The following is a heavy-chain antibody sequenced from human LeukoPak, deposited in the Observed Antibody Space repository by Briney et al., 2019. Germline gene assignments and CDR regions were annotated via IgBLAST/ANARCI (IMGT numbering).Heavy chain of an antibody. D-gene: IGHD5-18*01. CDR2: ISNTAGST. J-gene: IGHJ4*02. Sequence: GGSLRLSCEVSGFTLNTYAMSWVRQAPGKALEWVSAISNTAGSTYYADSGKGRFTISRDTSKNTLFLQMDTLRAEDTAVYFCARHSPYSHGYFDSWGQGALVTVSS. V-gene: IGHV3-23*01. CDR3: ARHSPYSHGYFDS. CDR1: GFTLNTYA.